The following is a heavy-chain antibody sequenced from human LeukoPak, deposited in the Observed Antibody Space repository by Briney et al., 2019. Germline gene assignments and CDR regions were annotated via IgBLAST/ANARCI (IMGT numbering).Heavy chain of an antibody. D-gene: IGHD6-19*01. CDR1: GFTFGSFA. J-gene: IGHJ4*02. CDR3: RKTTARYSSGQKPAWPVDY. CDR2: IFGSGGSP. Sequence: GSLRLSCEASGFTFGSFAMYWVRQAPGKGLDWIAGIFGSGGSPHYADSVKGRFTISRDNSKNTVYLQINSLRAEDTAVYYCRKTTARYSSGQKPAWPVDYWGQGTLVTVSS. V-gene: IGHV3-23*01.